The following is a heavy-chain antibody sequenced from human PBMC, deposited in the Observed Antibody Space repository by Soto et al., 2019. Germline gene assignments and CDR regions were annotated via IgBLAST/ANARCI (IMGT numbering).Heavy chain of an antibody. CDR2: IYYSGST. Sequence: SETLSLTCTVSGGSISSSSYYWCWIRHPPGKGLEWIGSIYYSGSTYYNPSLKSRVTISVDTSKNQFSLKLSSVTAADTAVYYCARHRKAADSTRGVEYWGKGTLVTVS. CDR3: ARHRKAADSTRGVEY. J-gene: IGHJ4*02. CDR1: GGSISSSSYY. V-gene: IGHV4-39*01. D-gene: IGHD6-13*01.